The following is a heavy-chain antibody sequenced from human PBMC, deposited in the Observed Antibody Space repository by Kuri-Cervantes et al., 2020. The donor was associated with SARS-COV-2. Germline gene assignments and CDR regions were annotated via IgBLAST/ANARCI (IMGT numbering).Heavy chain of an antibody. V-gene: IGHV1-69*13. CDR2: IIPIFGTA. J-gene: IGHJ3*02. CDR1: GGTFSSYA. Sequence: SVKVSCKASGGTFSSYAISWVRQAPGQGLEWMGGIIPIFGTANYAQKFQGRVTITADESTNTAYMELSSLRSEDTAVYYCARDRRGATRPDAFDIWGQGTMVTVSS. CDR3: ARDRRGATRPDAFDI. D-gene: IGHD3-10*01.